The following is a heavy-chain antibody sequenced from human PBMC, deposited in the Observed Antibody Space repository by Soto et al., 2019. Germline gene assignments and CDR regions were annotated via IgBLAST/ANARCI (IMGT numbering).Heavy chain of an antibody. D-gene: IGHD3-3*01. J-gene: IGHJ4*02. CDR3: ARDSKTYYDFWSGYNDPRTLDY. Sequence: PGGSLRLSCAASGFTFSSYGMHWVRQAPGKGLEWVSSISSSSSYIYYADSVKGRFTISRDNAKNSLYLQMNSLRAEDTAVYYCARDSKTYYDFWSGYNDPRTLDYWGQGTLVTVSS. CDR1: GFTFSSYG. V-gene: IGHV3-21*01. CDR2: ISSSSSYI.